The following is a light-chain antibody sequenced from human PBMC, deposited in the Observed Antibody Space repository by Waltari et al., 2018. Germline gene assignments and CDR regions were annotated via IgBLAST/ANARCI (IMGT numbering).Light chain of an antibody. Sequence: EIVLTQSPATLSLSPGERATLSCRASQSVSIYLAWYQQKPGQAPKLLIYDTSNRATGTPARFSGSGSGTDFTLTISSLEPEDVAVYHCQQYYSSPPTFGQGTKVEIK. V-gene: IGKV3-11*01. J-gene: IGKJ1*01. CDR2: DTS. CDR3: QQYYSSPPT. CDR1: QSVSIY.